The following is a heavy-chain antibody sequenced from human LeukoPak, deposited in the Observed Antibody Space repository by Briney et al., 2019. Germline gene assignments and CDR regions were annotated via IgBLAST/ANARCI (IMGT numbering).Heavy chain of an antibody. Sequence: GGSLRLSCAASGFTSSIDGMHWVRQAPGQGLEWVAVLWYDGSNKYYADSVKGRFTISRDNSKNTLYVQMSSLRAEDTAVYYCASSNNGCMGYCDYWGQGSLVTVSS. J-gene: IGHJ4*02. V-gene: IGHV3-33*01. CDR1: GFTSSIDG. CDR3: ASSNNGCMGYCDY. CDR2: LWYDGSNK. D-gene: IGHD5-24*01.